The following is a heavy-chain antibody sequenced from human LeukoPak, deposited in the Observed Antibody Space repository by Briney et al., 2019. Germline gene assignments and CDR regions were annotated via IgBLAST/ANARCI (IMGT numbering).Heavy chain of an antibody. CDR2: IKQDGSAK. D-gene: IGHD2-2*01. Sequence: GGSLRLSCTASGFTFSDYWMTWVRQAPGKGLERVAHIKQDGSAKYYVDSVKGRFTISRDNAKNSLYLQMDSLRVEDTATYYCARWRGSTSERSDYWGQGTLVTVSS. CDR1: GFTFSDYW. J-gene: IGHJ4*02. V-gene: IGHV3-7*01. CDR3: ARWRGSTSERSDY.